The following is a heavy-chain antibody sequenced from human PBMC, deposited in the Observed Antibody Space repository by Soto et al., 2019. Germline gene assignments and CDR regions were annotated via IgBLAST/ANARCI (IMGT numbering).Heavy chain of an antibody. J-gene: IGHJ5*02. V-gene: IGHV1-58*01. D-gene: IGHD4-17*01. CDR3: ANDYGDETFDP. Sequence: SVKVSCKASGFTFTSSAVQWVRQARGQSLEWIGWIVAGSGNTNCAQKFQERVTITRDMSASTAYMELSSLRSEDTAVYYCANDYGDETFDPWGQGTLVTVSS. CDR2: IVAGSGNT. CDR1: GFTFTSSA.